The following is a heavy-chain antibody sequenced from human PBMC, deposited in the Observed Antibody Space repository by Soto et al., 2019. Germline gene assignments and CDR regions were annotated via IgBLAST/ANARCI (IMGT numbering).Heavy chain of an antibody. CDR3: ARASVDYDFWSGYLSPGEGFDP. V-gene: IGHV4-39*01. CDR1: GGSISSSSYY. CDR2: IYYSGST. J-gene: IGHJ5*02. D-gene: IGHD3-3*01. Sequence: SETLSLTCTVSGGSISSSSYYWGWIRQPPGKGLEWIGSIYYSGSTYYNPSLKSRVTISVDTSKNQFSLKLSSVTAADTAGYYCARASVDYDFWSGYLSPGEGFDPWGQGTLVTVSS.